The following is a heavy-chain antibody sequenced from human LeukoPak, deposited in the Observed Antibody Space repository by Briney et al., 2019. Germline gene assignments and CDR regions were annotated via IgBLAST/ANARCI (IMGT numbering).Heavy chain of an antibody. CDR1: GGTFSSYA. V-gene: IGHV1-69*13. J-gene: IGHJ5*02. D-gene: IGHD6-19*01. CDR2: IIPIFGTA. Sequence: SVKVSCKASGGTFSSYAISWVRQAPGQGLEWMGGIIPIFGTANYAQKFQGRVTITADEPTSTAYMELSSLRSEDTAVYYCARGGGRPYSSGYNWFDPWGQGTLVTVSS. CDR3: ARGGGRPYSSGYNWFDP.